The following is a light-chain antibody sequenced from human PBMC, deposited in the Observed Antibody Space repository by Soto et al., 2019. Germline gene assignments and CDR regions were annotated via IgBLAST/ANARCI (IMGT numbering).Light chain of an antibody. CDR1: SSDVGSYNL. V-gene: IGLV2-23*01. J-gene: IGLJ1*01. CDR3: CSYAGSSTFYV. CDR2: EGS. Sequence: QSALTQPASVSGCPGQSITISCTGTSSDVGSYNLVSWCQQHPGKAPKLMIYEGSKRPSGVSNRFSGSKSGNTASLTISGLQAEDEADYYCCSYAGSSTFYVFGTGTKVTVL.